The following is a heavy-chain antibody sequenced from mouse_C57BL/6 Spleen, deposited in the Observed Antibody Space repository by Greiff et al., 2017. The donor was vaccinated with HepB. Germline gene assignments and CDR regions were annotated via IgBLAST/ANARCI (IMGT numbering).Heavy chain of an antibody. J-gene: IGHJ4*01. Sequence: QVQLKQPGAELVRPGSSVKLSCKASGYTFTSYWMDWVKQRPGQGLEWIGNIYPSDSETHYNQKFKDKATLTVDKSSSTAYMQLSSLTSEDSAVYYCARRLHYYAMDYWGQGTSVTVSS. CDR2: IYPSDSET. V-gene: IGHV1-61*01. CDR1: GYTFTSYW. CDR3: ARRLHYYAMDY.